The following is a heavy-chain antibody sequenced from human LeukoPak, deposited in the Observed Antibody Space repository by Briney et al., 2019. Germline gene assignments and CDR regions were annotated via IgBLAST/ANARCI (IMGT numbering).Heavy chain of an antibody. Sequence: PSETLSLTCTVSGDSISSSSYYWGWIRQPPGKGLEWIGSIYYSVTTYYNPSLKSRVTISVDTSKNQFSLKLSSVTAADTAVYHCARAVAGDDAFDIWGQGTMVTVSS. CDR1: GDSISSSSYY. D-gene: IGHD6-19*01. V-gene: IGHV4-39*07. CDR3: ARAVAGDDAFDI. CDR2: IYYSVTT. J-gene: IGHJ3*02.